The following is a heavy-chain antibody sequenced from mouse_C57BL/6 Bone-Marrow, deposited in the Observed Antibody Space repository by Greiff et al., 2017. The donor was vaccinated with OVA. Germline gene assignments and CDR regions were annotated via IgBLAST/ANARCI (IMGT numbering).Heavy chain of an antibody. CDR3: ARVRTHYYAMDY. CDR1: GFTFSDYY. V-gene: IGHV5-16*01. CDR2: INYDGSST. Sequence: EVMLVESAGGLVQPGSSMKLSCTASGFTFSDYYMAWVRQVPEKGLEWVANINYDGSSTYYLDSLKSRFIISRDNAKNSLYLQMSSLKSEDTATYYCARVRTHYYAMDYWGQGTSVTVSS. J-gene: IGHJ4*01.